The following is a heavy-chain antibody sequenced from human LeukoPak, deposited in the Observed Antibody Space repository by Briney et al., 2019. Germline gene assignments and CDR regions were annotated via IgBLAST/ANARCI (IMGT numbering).Heavy chain of an antibody. D-gene: IGHD6-13*01. Sequence: SETLSLTCTVSGGSISSGDYYWTWIRQSPGKGLEWIGYIDYSGSTSYNPSLKNRVTISLDTSKKQFSLKLSSVTAADTAVYFCARVAASIMAAADTNWFDPWGQGTLVTVSS. CDR3: ARVAASIMAAADTNWFDP. V-gene: IGHV4-30-4*01. CDR1: GGSISSGDYY. CDR2: IDYSGST. J-gene: IGHJ5*02.